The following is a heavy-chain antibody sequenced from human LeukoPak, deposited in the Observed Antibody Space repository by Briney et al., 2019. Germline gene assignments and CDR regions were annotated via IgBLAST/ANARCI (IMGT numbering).Heavy chain of an antibody. CDR1: GGSFSGYY. V-gene: IGHV4-34*01. J-gene: IGHJ5*02. CDR3: ARGSRRWFDP. CDR2: VNHSGGT. Sequence: SETLSLTCAVYGGSFSGYYWSWIRQPPGKGLEWIGEVNHSGGTNYNPSLKSRVTISVDTSKNQFSLKLSSVTAADTAVYYCARGSRRWFDPWGQGTLVTVSS.